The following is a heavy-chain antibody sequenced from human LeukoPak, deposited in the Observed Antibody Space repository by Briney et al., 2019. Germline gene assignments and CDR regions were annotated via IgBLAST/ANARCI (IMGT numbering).Heavy chain of an antibody. D-gene: IGHD1-26*01. J-gene: IGHJ4*02. CDR2: INPNSGGT. CDR1: GYTFTGCY. CDR3: ARAYSGSYSDFDY. V-gene: IGHV1-2*02. Sequence: ASVKVSCKASGYTFTGCYMHWVRQAPGQGLEWMGWINPNSGGTNYAQKFQGRVTMTRDTSISTAYMELSRLRSDDTAVYYCARAYSGSYSDFDYWGQGTLVTVSS.